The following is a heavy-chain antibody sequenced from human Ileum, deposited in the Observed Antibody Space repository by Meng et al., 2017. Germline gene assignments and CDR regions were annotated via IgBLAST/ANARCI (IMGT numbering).Heavy chain of an antibody. V-gene: IGHV4-61*08. Sequence: QVQPRGSGPGLVRPAETLSLICTVSGGSVSSDGFQWGWVRQPPGKGLEWIGYASTNYNPSLKSRVTISLDTSKNQFSLELSSVTAADTAVYYCARDHWGSLDYWGQGILVTVSS. CDR2: AST. J-gene: IGHJ4*02. CDR3: ARDHWGSLDY. D-gene: IGHD7-27*01. CDR1: GGSVSSDGFQ.